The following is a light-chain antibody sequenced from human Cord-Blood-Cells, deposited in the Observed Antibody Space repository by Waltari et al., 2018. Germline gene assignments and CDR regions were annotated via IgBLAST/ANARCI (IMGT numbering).Light chain of an antibody. CDR2: GAS. CDR3: QQYNNWPFT. V-gene: IGKV3D-15*01. Sequence: EIVMTQSPATLSVSPGERAPLSCRASQSVSSNLAWYQQKPGQAPRLLIYGASTRATGIPARFSGSGSRTEFTLTISSLQSEDFAVYYCQQYNNWPFTFGPGTKVDIK. CDR1: QSVSSN. J-gene: IGKJ3*01.